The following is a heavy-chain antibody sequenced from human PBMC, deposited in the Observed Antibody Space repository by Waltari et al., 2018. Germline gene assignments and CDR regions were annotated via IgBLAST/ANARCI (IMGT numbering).Heavy chain of an antibody. CDR2: IYYSGST. CDR1: GGSISSSSYY. Sequence: QLQLQESGPGLVKPSETLSLTCTVSGGSISSSSYYWGWIRPPPGTGLEWIGSIYYSGSTYYNPPLKSRVTISVDTSKNQFSLKLSSVTAADTAVYYCARDLYLYDSSGYYPSDAFDIWGQGTMVTVSS. CDR3: ARDLYLYDSSGYYPSDAFDI. D-gene: IGHD3-22*01. J-gene: IGHJ3*02. V-gene: IGHV4-39*07.